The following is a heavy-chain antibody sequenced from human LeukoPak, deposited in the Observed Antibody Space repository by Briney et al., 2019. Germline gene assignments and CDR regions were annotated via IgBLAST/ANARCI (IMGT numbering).Heavy chain of an antibody. CDR3: AKSSRTMIVVVIPYYFDY. V-gene: IGHV3-23*01. Sequence: PGGSLRLSCAVSGFTFSNYAMSWVRQAPGKGLEWVSAISGSGSSTYYADSVKGRFTIPRDNSKNTLYLQMNSLRAEDTAVYCCAKSSRTMIVVVIPYYFDYWGQGTLVTVSS. D-gene: IGHD3-22*01. J-gene: IGHJ4*02. CDR1: GFTFSNYA. CDR2: ISGSGSST.